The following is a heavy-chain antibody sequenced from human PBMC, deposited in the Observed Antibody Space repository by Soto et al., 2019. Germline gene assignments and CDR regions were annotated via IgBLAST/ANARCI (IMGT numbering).Heavy chain of an antibody. V-gene: IGHV2-26*01. D-gene: IGHD6-13*01. J-gene: IGHJ2*01. CDR2: IFSNGDK. Sequence: QVTLKESGPVLVKPTETLTLTCTVSGFSLYNDRMGVSWIRQPPGKALEWLVNIFSNGDKAYSTSLKSRLTISKDTSKSHVVLSMTNMDPADTATYYCARIFYDSSWEVWYFDLWGRGTLVTVSS. CDR1: GFSLYNDRMG. CDR3: ARIFYDSSWEVWYFDL.